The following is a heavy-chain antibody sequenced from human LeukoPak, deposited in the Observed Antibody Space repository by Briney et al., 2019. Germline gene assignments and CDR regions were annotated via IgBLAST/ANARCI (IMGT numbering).Heavy chain of an antibody. V-gene: IGHV3-48*01. CDR3: ARDTDMNFDY. CDR2: ISSSSSTI. Sequence: PGGSLRLSCAVSGFTFSSYAMHWVRQAPGKGLEWVSYISSSSSTIYYADSVKGRFTISRDNAKNSLYLQMNSLRAEDTAVYYCARDTDMNFDYWGQGTLVTVSS. CDR1: GFTFSSYA. D-gene: IGHD2-15*01. J-gene: IGHJ4*02.